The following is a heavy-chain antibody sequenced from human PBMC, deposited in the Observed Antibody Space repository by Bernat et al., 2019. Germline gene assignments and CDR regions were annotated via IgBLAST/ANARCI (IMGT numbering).Heavy chain of an antibody. CDR2: INHSGST. CDR3: ARGYDRSGGSSALDY. J-gene: IGHJ4*02. Sequence: QVQLQQWGAGLLKPSETLSLTCAVYGGSFSGYYWSWIRQPPGKGLEWIGEINHSGSTNYNPSLKSRVTISVDTSKNQFSLKLSSVTAADTAVYYCARGYDRSGGSSALDYWGQGTLVTVSS. D-gene: IGHD2-15*01. CDR1: GGSFSGYY. V-gene: IGHV4-34*01.